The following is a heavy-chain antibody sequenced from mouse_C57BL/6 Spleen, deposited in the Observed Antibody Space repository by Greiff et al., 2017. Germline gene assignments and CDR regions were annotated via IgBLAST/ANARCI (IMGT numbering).Heavy chain of an antibody. CDR1: GFTFSDFY. CDR3: ARDAYDYDYFDY. D-gene: IGHD2-4*01. V-gene: IGHV7-1*01. Sequence: EVKLMESGGGLVQSGRSLRLSCATSGFTFSDFYMEWVRQAPGKGLEWIAASRNKANDYTTEYSASVKGRFIVSRDTSQSILYLQMNALRAEDTAIYYCARDAYDYDYFDYWGQGTTLTVSS. CDR2: SRNKANDYTT. J-gene: IGHJ2*01.